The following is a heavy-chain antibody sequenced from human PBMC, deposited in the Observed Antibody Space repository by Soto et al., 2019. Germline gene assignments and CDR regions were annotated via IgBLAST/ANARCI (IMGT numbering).Heavy chain of an antibody. CDR2: IDPSDSQT. Sequence: GESLKISCKGSGYSFAGYWITWVRQKPGKGLEWMGRIDPSDSQTYYSPSFRGHVTISVTKSITTVFLQWSSLRASDTAMYYCARQIYDSDTGPNFQYYFDSWGPGTPVTVSS. D-gene: IGHD3-22*01. CDR3: ARQIYDSDTGPNFQYYFDS. J-gene: IGHJ4*02. V-gene: IGHV5-10-1*01. CDR1: GYSFAGYW.